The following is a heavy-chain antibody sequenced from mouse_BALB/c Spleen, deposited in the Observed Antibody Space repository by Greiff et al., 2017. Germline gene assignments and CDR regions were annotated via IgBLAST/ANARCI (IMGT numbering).Heavy chain of an antibody. J-gene: IGHJ2*01. D-gene: IGHD2-4*01. CDR2: IDTSDSYT. V-gene: IGHV1-69*01. CDR3: ARGDDYDGVDY. CDR1: GYTFTDYW. Sequence: VQLQQSGAELVMPGASVKMSCKASGYTFTDYWMHWVKQRPGQGLEWIGAIDTSDSYTSYNQKFKGKATLTVDESSSTAYMQLSSLTSEDSAVYYCARGDDYDGVDYWGQGTTLTVSS.